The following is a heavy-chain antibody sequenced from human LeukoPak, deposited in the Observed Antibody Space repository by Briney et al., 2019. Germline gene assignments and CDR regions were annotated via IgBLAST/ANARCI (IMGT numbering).Heavy chain of an antibody. CDR3: ARGQGVGYFDL. D-gene: IGHD2-15*01. CDR1: GGSISSGGYS. CDR2: IYHSGST. Sequence: PSETLSLTCAVSGGSISSGGYSWSWIRQPPGKGLEWIGYIYHSGSTYYNPSLKSRVTISVDRSKNQFSLKLSSVTAADTAAYYCARGQGVGYFDLWGRGTLVTVSS. V-gene: IGHV4-30-2*01. J-gene: IGHJ2*01.